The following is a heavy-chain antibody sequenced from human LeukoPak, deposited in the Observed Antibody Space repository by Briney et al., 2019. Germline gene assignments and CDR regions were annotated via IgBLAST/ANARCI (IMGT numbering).Heavy chain of an antibody. D-gene: IGHD2-15*01. J-gene: IGHJ4*02. Sequence: GGSLRLSCAASGFTFSSYGMHWVRQAPGKGLEWVAFIRYDGSNKYYSDSVKGRFTISRDNSKNTLNLQMNGLRAEDTAVYYCASLGYCSGGTCYATYWGQGTLVTVSS. CDR2: IRYDGSNK. V-gene: IGHV3-30*02. CDR1: GFTFSSYG. CDR3: ASLGYCSGGTCYATY.